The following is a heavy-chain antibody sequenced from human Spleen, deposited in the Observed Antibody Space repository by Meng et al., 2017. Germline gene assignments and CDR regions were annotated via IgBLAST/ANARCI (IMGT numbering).Heavy chain of an antibody. D-gene: IGHD1-26*01. J-gene: IGHJ5*02. CDR3: ARVIVGATKKLNYFDP. Sequence: GGSLRLSCAASGFTFDDYAMHWVRQAPGKGLEWVASISSNSYYIYSADSVKGRFTISRDNAKNSLYLQMNSLRAEDTAVYYCARVIVGATKKLNYFDPWGQGTLVTVSS. V-gene: IGHV3-21*06. CDR1: GFTFDDYA. CDR2: ISSNSYYI.